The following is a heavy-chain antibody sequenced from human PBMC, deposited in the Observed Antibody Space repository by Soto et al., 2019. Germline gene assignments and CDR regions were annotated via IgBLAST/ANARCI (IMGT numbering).Heavy chain of an antibody. CDR2: ISYDGSNK. CDR1: GFTFSSYG. J-gene: IGHJ4*02. D-gene: IGHD3-22*01. V-gene: IGHV3-30*03. CDR3: ARDESGYYDSSGYYAFY. Sequence: GGSLRLSCAASGFTFSSYGMHWVRQAPGKGLEWVAVISYDGSNKYYADSVKGRFTISRDNSKNTLYLQMNSLRAEDTAVYYCARDESGYYDSSGYYAFYWGQGTLVTVSS.